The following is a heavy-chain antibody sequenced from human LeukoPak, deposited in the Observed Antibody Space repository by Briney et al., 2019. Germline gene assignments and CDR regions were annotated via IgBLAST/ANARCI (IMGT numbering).Heavy chain of an antibody. CDR2: ISGSGGNT. CDR1: GLTFSSYA. J-gene: IGHJ6*02. V-gene: IGHV3-23*01. Sequence: GGSLRHSCAASGLTFSSYAMSWVRQAPGKGLEWVSAISGSGGNTYYADSVKGRFTVSRDNSKNTLYLQMNSLRAEDTAVYYCAKDLSPLYYYYGMDVWGQGTTVTVSS. CDR3: AKDLSPLYYYYGMDV. D-gene: IGHD2/OR15-2a*01.